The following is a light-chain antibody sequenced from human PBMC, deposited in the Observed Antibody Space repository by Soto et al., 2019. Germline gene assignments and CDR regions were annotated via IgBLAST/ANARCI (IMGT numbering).Light chain of an antibody. CDR3: CSYAGTYPYV. J-gene: IGLJ1*01. CDR1: SSDVGGYNY. CDR2: DVS. V-gene: IGLV2-11*01. Sequence: QSVLTQPRSVSGSPGQSVTISCTGTSSDVGGYNYVSWYQQHPGRAPKVIIYDVSKRPSGVPDRFSGSKSGNTASLTISGLQADDEADYYCCSYAGTYPYVFGTGTKVTVL.